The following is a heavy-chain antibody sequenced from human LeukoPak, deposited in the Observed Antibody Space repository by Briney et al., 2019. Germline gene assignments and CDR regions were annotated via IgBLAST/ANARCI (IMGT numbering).Heavy chain of an antibody. J-gene: IGHJ3*02. Sequence: GGSLRLSCAASGFTFSNYAMHWVRQAPGKGLEWVSAISGSGGSTYYADSVKGRFTISRDNSKNTLYLQMNSLRAEDTAVYYCAKDLLAVAGNDAFDIWGQGTMVTVSS. CDR1: GFTFSNYA. CDR3: AKDLLAVAGNDAFDI. D-gene: IGHD6-19*01. V-gene: IGHV3-23*01. CDR2: ISGSGGST.